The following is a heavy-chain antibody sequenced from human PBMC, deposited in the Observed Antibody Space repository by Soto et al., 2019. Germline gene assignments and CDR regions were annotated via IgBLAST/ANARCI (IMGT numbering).Heavy chain of an antibody. D-gene: IGHD2-2*01. V-gene: IGHV4-39*01. J-gene: IGHJ4*02. CDR2: VYYTGTT. Sequence: SETLSLTCTVSNFSVLTSIYYWAWIRQPPGKGLEWVGTVYYTGTTYYNPSLQSRVTISIDTSKNQFSLNLNSVTAADTAVYYCAGNWNLALVPAAYFDSWGQGTLVTVSS. CDR1: NFSVLTSIYY. CDR3: AGNWNLALVPAAYFDS.